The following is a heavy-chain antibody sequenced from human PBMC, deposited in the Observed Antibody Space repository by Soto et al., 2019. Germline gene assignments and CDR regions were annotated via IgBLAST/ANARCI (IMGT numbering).Heavy chain of an antibody. J-gene: IGHJ6*03. CDR2: ISAYNGNT. V-gene: IGHV1-18*01. D-gene: IGHD6-19*01. CDR3: ARDRGVAPPVAGNTHYYYYMDV. Sequence: QDQLVQAGVEVKKPGASVKVSCKASGYSFTNYGITWVRQAPGQGFEWMGWISAYNGNTNYAQKFQGRVTMTTDASTSTAYLELRGLRSDAPAVYYCARDRGVAPPVAGNTHYYYYMDVWGKGTTVTVSS. CDR1: GYSFTNYG.